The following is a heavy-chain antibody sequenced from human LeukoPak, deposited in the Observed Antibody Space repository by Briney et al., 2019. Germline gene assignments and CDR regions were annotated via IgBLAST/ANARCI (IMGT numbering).Heavy chain of an antibody. V-gene: IGHV3-74*01. Sequence: QPGGSLRLSCAASGFTFSSYWMHWVRHTPGKGLVWVSRIKGDGSSTSYADSVKGRFTISRDNAKNSLYLQMNSLRAEDTAVYYCARRNTAVDYWGQGTLVTVSS. CDR2: IKGDGSST. CDR1: GFTFSSYW. CDR3: ARRNTAVDY. J-gene: IGHJ4*02. D-gene: IGHD5-18*01.